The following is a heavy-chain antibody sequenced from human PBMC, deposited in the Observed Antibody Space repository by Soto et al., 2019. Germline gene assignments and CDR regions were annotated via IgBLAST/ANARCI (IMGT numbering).Heavy chain of an antibody. D-gene: IGHD2-2*01. CDR1: GYTFTSYA. CDR2: INAGNGNT. V-gene: IGHV1-3*01. J-gene: IGHJ4*02. CDR3: ARSVVVTAAPDY. Sequence: ASVKVSCKASGYTFTSYAMHWVRQAPGQRLEWMGWINAGNGNTKYSQKFQGRVTITRDTSASTAYMELSSLRSEDTAVYDCARSVVVTAAPDYWGKGTLVTVAS.